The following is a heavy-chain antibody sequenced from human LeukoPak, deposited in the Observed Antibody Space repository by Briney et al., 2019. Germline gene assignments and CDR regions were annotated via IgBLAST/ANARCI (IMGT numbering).Heavy chain of an antibody. Sequence: GGSLRLFCAASGFTFSNAWMSWVRQAPGKGLEGVGRIKSKTDGGTTDYAAPVKGRFTISRDDSKITLYLQMNSLKTERTAVYYCTTGSHTGDSGSYQRPDAFDIWGQGTMVSVSS. D-gene: IGHD1-26*01. CDR1: GFTFSNAW. CDR3: TTGSHTGDSGSYQRPDAFDI. V-gene: IGHV3-15*01. J-gene: IGHJ3*02. CDR2: IKSKTDGGTT.